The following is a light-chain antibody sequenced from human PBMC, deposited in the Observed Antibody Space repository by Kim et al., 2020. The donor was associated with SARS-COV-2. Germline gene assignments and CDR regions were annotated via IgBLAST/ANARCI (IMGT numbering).Light chain of an antibody. CDR3: QAWDSSTVV. Sequence: YELTQPPSVSVSPGQTASITCSGDKLGDKYACWYQQKPGQSPVLVIYRDSKRPSVIPERFSGSNSGNTATLTISGTQAMDEADYYCQAWDSSTVVFGGGT. V-gene: IGLV3-1*01. CDR2: RDS. CDR1: KLGDKY. J-gene: IGLJ2*01.